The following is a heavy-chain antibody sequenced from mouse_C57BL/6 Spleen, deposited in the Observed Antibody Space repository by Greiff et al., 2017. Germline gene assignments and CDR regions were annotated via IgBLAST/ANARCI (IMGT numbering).Heavy chain of an antibody. CDR3: AREGITTADY. Sequence: QVQLKQPGAELVKPGASVKLSCKASGYTFTSYWMHWVKQRPGQGLEWIGMIHPNSGSTNYNEKFKSKATLTVDKSSSTAYMQLSSLTSEDSAVYYCAREGITTADYWGQGTTLTVSS. V-gene: IGHV1-64*01. J-gene: IGHJ2*01. D-gene: IGHD1-2*01. CDR1: GYTFTSYW. CDR2: IHPNSGST.